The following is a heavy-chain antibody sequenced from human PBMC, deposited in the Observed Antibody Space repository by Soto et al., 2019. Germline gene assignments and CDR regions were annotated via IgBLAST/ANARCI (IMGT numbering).Heavy chain of an antibody. Sequence: GGSLRLSCAASGLTFSSYAMSWVRQAPGKGLEWVSAISGSGGSTYYADSVKGRFTISRDNSKNTLYLQMNSLRAEDTAVYYCAKRYDFWSGYLTDYWGQGTLVTVSS. V-gene: IGHV3-23*01. D-gene: IGHD3-3*01. CDR3: AKRYDFWSGYLTDY. J-gene: IGHJ4*02. CDR2: ISGSGGST. CDR1: GLTFSSYA.